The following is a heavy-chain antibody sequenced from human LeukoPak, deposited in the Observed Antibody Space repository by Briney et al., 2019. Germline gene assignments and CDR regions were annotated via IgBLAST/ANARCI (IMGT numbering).Heavy chain of an antibody. CDR1: GYTFTGYY. Sequence: GASVTVSCKASGYTFTGYYMHSVRQAPGQGLEWMGWINPNSGGTNYAQKFQGRVTMTRDTSISTAYMELSRLRSDDTAVYYCASPSYGDYVLDYWGQGTLVTVSS. D-gene: IGHD4-17*01. J-gene: IGHJ4*02. V-gene: IGHV1-2*02. CDR3: ASPSYGDYVLDY. CDR2: INPNSGGT.